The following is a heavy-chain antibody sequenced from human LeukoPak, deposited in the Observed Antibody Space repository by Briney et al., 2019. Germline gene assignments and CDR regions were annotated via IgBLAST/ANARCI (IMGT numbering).Heavy chain of an antibody. CDR1: GYTFTGYY. J-gene: IGHJ5*02. Sequence: ASVKVSCKASGYTFTGYYMHWVRQAPGQGLEWMGWINPNSGSTNYAQKFQGRVTMTRDTSISTAYMELSRLRSDDMAVYYCARMYYDILTGHGNNWFDPWGQGTLVTVSS. CDR2: INPNSGST. CDR3: ARMYYDILTGHGNNWFDP. D-gene: IGHD3-9*01. V-gene: IGHV1-2*02.